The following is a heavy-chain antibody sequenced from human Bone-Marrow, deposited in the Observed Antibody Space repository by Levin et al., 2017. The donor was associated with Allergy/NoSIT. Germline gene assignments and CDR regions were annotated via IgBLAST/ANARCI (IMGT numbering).Heavy chain of an antibody. CDR3: ARIPFGRGSLLDL. J-gene: IGHJ5*02. CDR1: GFTFSEYF. CDR2: ITGSSDTI. Sequence: GGSLRLSCAASGFTFSEYFMTWIRQTPGKGLEWVAYITGSSDTIFYADSVKGRFTISRDNANNLLFLQMNSLRAEDAAVYYCARIPFGRGSLLDLWGQGTHVTVSS. D-gene: IGHD3-10*01. V-gene: IGHV3-11*01.